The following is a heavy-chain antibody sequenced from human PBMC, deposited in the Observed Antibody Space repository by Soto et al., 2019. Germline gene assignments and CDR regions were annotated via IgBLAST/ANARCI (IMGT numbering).Heavy chain of an antibody. CDR1: GGSVSSGSYY. D-gene: IGHD2-2*01. Sequence: PSETLSLTCTVSGGSVSSGSYYWSWIRQPPGKGLEWIGYIYYSGSTNYNPSLKSRVTISVDTSKNQFSLKLSSVTAADTAVYYCAREAGYQLLFGWFDPWGQGTLVTAPQ. CDR2: IYYSGST. V-gene: IGHV4-61*01. J-gene: IGHJ5*02. CDR3: AREAGYQLLFGWFDP.